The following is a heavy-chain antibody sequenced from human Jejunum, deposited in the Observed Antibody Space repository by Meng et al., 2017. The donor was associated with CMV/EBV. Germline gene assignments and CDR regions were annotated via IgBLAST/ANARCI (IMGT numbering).Heavy chain of an antibody. V-gene: IGHV1-2*02. CDR3: ARGGDIVVVPAASRLGNWFDP. D-gene: IGHD2-2*01. CDR2: INPISGDT. Sequence: YYMHWVRQATGQGPEWMGWINPISGDTTYAQQFQGRVTLTRDTSISTAYMELGRLKSDDTAVYYCARGGDIVVVPAASRLGNWFDPWGQGTLVTVSS. CDR1: YY. J-gene: IGHJ5*02.